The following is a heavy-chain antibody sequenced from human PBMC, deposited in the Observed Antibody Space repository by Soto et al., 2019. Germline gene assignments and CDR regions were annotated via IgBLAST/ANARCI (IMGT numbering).Heavy chain of an antibody. D-gene: IGHD3-10*01. CDR2: IIPIFGTP. Sequence: QVQLVQSGAEVKKPGSSVKVSCKASGGIFSTYAISWLRQAPGQGLEWMGGIIPIFGTPNYAQRFQGRVTITADESTTTSYMELSRLKSEDTAVYYCARVRDDYGSGNYYNRIDFWGQHTLVTVSS. J-gene: IGHJ1*01. V-gene: IGHV1-69*01. CDR1: GGIFSTYA. CDR3: ARVRDDYGSGNYYNRIDF.